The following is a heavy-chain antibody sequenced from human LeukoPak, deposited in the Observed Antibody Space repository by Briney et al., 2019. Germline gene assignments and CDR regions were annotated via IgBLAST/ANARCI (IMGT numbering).Heavy chain of an antibody. J-gene: IGHJ5*02. CDR3: AGEVWFDP. Sequence: SETLSLTCTVSGGSISSSSYNWGWIRQPPGKGLEWIGSIYYSGSTYYNPSLKSRVTISVDTSKNQFSLKLSSVTAADTAVYYCAGEVWFDPWGQGTLVTVSS. V-gene: IGHV4-39*01. CDR2: IYYSGST. D-gene: IGHD3-10*01. CDR1: GGSISSSSYN.